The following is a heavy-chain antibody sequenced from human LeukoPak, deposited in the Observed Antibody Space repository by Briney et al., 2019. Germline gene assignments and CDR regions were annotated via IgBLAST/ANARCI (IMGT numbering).Heavy chain of an antibody. Sequence: GRSLRLSCAASGFTFSSYAMHWVRQAPGKGLEWVAVISYDGSNKYYADSVKGRFTISRDNSKNTLYLQMNSLRAEDTAVYYCARDQGWELLYYFDYWGQGTLVTVSS. D-gene: IGHD1-26*01. CDR1: GFTFSSYA. CDR2: ISYDGSNK. CDR3: ARDQGWELLYYFDY. J-gene: IGHJ4*02. V-gene: IGHV3-30*04.